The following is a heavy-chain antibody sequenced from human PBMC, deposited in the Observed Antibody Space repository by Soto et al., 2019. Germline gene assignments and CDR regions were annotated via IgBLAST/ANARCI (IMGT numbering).Heavy chain of an antibody. CDR1: GGSISSYY. J-gene: IGHJ5*02. V-gene: IGHV4-59*01. CDR2: IYYSGST. CDR3: ARVFGYWSGYETVSNWFDP. D-gene: IGHD5-12*01. Sequence: SETLTLTCTVSGGSISSYYWSWIRQPPGKGLEWIGYIYYSGSTNYNPSLKSRVTISVDTSKNQFSLKLSSVTAADTAVYYCARVFGYWSGYETVSNWFDPWGQGTLVTVSS.